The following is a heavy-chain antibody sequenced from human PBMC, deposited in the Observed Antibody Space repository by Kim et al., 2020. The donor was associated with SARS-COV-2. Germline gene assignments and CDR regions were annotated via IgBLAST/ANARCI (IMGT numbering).Heavy chain of an antibody. D-gene: IGHD6-13*01. V-gene: IGHV3-9*01. CDR1: GFAFDDYA. J-gene: IGHJ1*01. Sequence: GGSLRLSCAASGFAFDDYAMHWVRQGPGKGLEWVSGITWNSRDLGYADSVKGRFTISRDNAKNSLSLQMNSLQPEDTAFYYCAKDMDASGIAADGYFQHWGQGTLVTVS. CDR3: AKDMDASGIAADGYFQH. CDR2: ITWNSRDL.